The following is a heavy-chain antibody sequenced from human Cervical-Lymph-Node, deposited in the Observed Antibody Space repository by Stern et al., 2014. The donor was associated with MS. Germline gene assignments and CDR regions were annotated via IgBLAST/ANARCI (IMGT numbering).Heavy chain of an antibody. CDR1: GYTFTTYW. J-gene: IGHJ6*02. CDR3: ARHPRYCSGGSCYKFDFYYAMDV. Sequence: EVQLEESGAEVKEPGESLKISCKGSGYTFTTYWIGWVRQMPGKGLEWMGIIYPGDSETRYSPSFQGQVTISADKSISTAYLQWSSLKASDTAMYYCARHPRYCSGGSCYKFDFYYAMDVWGQGTTVTVSS. V-gene: IGHV5-51*01. D-gene: IGHD2-15*01. CDR2: IYPGDSET.